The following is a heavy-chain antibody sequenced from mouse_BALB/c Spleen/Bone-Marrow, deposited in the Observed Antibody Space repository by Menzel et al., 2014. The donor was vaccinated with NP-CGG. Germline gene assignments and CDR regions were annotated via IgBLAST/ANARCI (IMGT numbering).Heavy chain of an antibody. CDR3: ARVNPWYFDV. CDR2: IDPASGDT. Sequence: DVKLVESGAELVKPGASVKLSCTASDFNIKDTYIHWVMQRPEQGLAWMGRIDPASGDTKFDPKFQGKATITADTSSNTAYLQVTSLTSEDTAVYYCARVNPWYFDVWGAGTTVTVSS. V-gene: IGHV14-3*02. D-gene: IGHD2-2*01. J-gene: IGHJ1*01. CDR1: DFNIKDTY.